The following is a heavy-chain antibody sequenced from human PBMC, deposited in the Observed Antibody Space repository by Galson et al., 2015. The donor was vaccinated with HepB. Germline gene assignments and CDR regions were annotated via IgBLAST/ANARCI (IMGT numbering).Heavy chain of an antibody. Sequence: SVKVSCKASGGTFSSYTISWVRQAPGQGLEWMGRIIPILGIANYAQKFQGRVTITADKSTSTAYMELSSLRSEDTAVYYCARAHKKRLYTGGLGAFDIWGQGTMVTVSS. J-gene: IGHJ3*02. V-gene: IGHV1-69*02. D-gene: IGHD2-8*02. CDR1: GGTFSSYT. CDR3: ARAHKKRLYTGGLGAFDI. CDR2: IIPILGIA.